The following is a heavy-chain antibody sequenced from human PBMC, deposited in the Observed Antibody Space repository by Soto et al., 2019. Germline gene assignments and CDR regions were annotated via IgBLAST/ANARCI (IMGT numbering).Heavy chain of an antibody. D-gene: IGHD1-26*01. J-gene: IGHJ4*02. CDR3: VKRSLLMAPT. Sequence: SETLSLTCPVSCPTFNINADFWYLAWIRQPPGKGLEWIGSIDNGGNTHYNAPLKSWVIISADTSKNQFSLSLNSVTAADTAVYYCVKRSLLMAPTWGQGIQVT. CDR1: CPTFNINADF. CDR2: IDNGGNT. V-gene: IGHV4-39*01.